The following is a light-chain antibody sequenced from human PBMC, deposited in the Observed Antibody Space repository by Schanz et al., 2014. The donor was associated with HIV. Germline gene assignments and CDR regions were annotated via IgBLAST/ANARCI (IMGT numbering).Light chain of an antibody. Sequence: DIQMTQSPSSVSASVGDRVTITCRASQGISSWLAWYQQKPGQAPKLLIYAASSLQTGVPSRFSGSGYGTKFTLTISSLQPDDFATYYCQQYNSDSITFGQGTRLEIK. CDR1: QGISSW. J-gene: IGKJ5*01. V-gene: IGKV1-12*01. CDR2: AAS. CDR3: QQYNSDSIT.